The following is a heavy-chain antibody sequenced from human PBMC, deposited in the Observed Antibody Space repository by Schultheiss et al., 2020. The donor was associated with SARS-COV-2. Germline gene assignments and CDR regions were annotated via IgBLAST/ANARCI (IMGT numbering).Heavy chain of an antibody. Sequence: SETLSLTCAVYGGSFSGYYWSWIRQPPGKGLEWIGEINHSGSTNYNPSLKSRVTISVDTSKNQFSLKLSSVTAADTAVYYCARDGGGYYYFDYWGQGTLVTVSS. V-gene: IGHV4-34*01. D-gene: IGHD3-22*01. CDR3: ARDGGGYYYFDY. CDR2: INHSGST. CDR1: GGSFSGYY. J-gene: IGHJ4*02.